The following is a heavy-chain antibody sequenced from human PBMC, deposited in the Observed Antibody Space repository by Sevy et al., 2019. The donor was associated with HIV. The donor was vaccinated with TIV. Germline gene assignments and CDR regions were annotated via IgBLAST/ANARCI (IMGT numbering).Heavy chain of an antibody. CDR1: GFTFISYA. J-gene: IGHJ6*02. V-gene: IGHV3-23*01. Sequence: GGSLRLSCKPSGFTFISYAMNWVRQVPGKGLDWVSTIYDTNYGSGGGTYYADSVKGRFTISRDKSKNTLYLQMHSLRAEDTAVYYCAKVLARGVAVAGSAWGMDVWGQGTTVTVSS. CDR2: IYDTNYGSGGGT. CDR3: AKVLARGVAVAGSAWGMDV. D-gene: IGHD6-19*01.